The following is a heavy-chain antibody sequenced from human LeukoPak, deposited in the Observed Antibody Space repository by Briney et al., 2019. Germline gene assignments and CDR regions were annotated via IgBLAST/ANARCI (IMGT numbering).Heavy chain of an antibody. J-gene: IGHJ4*02. CDR3: ARDSSADYDSSGYYDY. CDR2: IYTSGST. Sequence: PSETLSLTCTVSGGSISSGSYYWSWSRQPAGKGLEWIGRIYTSGSTSYNPSLKSRVTITVDTSKNQFSLKLSSVTAADTAVYYCARDSSADYDSSGYYDYWGQGTLVTVSS. V-gene: IGHV4-61*02. D-gene: IGHD3-22*01. CDR1: GGSISSGSYY.